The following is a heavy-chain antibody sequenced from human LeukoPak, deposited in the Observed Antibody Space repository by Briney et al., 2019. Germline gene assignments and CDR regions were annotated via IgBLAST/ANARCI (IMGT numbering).Heavy chain of an antibody. CDR3: AKNPSGRSSTSCFDY. J-gene: IGHJ4*02. V-gene: IGHV3-23*01. D-gene: IGHD2-2*01. CDR1: GFTFSSYA. Sequence: PGRSLRLSCAASGFTFSSYAMSWVRQAPGKGLEWVSAISGSGGSTYYADSVKGRFTISRDNSKNTLYLQMNSLRAEDTAVYYCAKNPSGRSSTSCFDYWGQGTLVTVSS. CDR2: ISGSGGST.